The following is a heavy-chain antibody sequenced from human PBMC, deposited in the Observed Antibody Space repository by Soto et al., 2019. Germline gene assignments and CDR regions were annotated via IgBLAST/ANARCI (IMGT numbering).Heavy chain of an antibody. CDR2: ISAYNGNT. CDR1: GYTFSTYG. CDR3: ARGYTQSTVNPIRY. Sequence: ASVKVSCKASGYTFSTYGITWVRQAPGQGLEWMGWISAYNGNTNYAQKLQGRLTMTTDTSTSTAYMELRSLRSDDTAVYYCARGYTQSTVNPIRYWGEGPLVTVSS. D-gene: IGHD4-17*01. V-gene: IGHV1-18*01. J-gene: IGHJ4*02.